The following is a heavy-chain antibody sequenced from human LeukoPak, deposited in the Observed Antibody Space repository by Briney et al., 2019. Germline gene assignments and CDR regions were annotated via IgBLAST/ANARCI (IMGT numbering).Heavy chain of an antibody. CDR2: IWYDGSNK. CDR3: AREYSWTAFDY. D-gene: IGHD1-1*01. V-gene: IGHV3-33*01. J-gene: IGHJ4*02. CDR1: GSTFSSYG. Sequence: GGSLRLSCAASGSTFSSYGMHWVRQAPGKGLEWVAVIWYDGSNKYYADSVKGRFTISRDNSKNTLYLQMNSLRAEDTAVYYCAREYSWTAFDYWGQGTLVTVSS.